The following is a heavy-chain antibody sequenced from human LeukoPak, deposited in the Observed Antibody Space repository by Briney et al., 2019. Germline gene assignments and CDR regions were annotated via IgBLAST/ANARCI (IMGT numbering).Heavy chain of an antibody. CDR2: IYTSDSDT. D-gene: IGHD5-18*01. CDR3: ARRHKRGAYSYAVDY. J-gene: IGHJ4*02. CDR1: GYSFTNYW. Sequence: GESLKISCKASGYSFTNYWIVWVRQMPGKGLEWMGIIYTSDSDTRYSPSFQGQVTISADKSISTAYLQWNSLKASDTAMYYCARRHKRGAYSYAVDYWGQGTLVTVSS. V-gene: IGHV5-51*01.